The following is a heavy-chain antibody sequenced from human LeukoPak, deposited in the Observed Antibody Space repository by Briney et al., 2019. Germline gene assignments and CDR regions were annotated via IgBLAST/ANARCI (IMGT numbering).Heavy chain of an antibody. J-gene: IGHJ4*02. CDR3: ARALKRGYSFPPTGY. V-gene: IGHV1-69*01. CDR2: IIPIFGTA. Sequence: SVKVSCKASGGTFSSYAISWVRQAPGRGLEWMGGIIPIFGTANYAQKFQGRVTITADESTSTAYMELSSLRSEDTAVYYCARALKRGYSFPPTGYWGQGTLVTVSS. CDR1: GGTFSSYA. D-gene: IGHD5-18*01.